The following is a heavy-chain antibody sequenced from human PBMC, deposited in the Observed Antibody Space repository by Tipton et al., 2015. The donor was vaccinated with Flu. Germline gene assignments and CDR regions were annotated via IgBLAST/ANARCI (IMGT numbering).Heavy chain of an antibody. CDR1: GSTFSDYY. D-gene: IGHD2-2*01. CDR2: ISSSGSTI. J-gene: IGHJ4*02. V-gene: IGHV3-11*04. CDR3: ARDGPLVPAATTFKDLYDY. Sequence: GSLRLSCAASGSTFSDYYMSWIRQAPGKGLEWVSYISSSGSTIYYADSVKGRFTISRDNAKNSLYLQMNSLRAEDTAVYYCARDGPLVPAATTFKDLYDYWGQGTLVTVSS.